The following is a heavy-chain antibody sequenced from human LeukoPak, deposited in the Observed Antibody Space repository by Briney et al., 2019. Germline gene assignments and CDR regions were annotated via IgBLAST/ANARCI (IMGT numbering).Heavy chain of an antibody. J-gene: IGHJ5*02. D-gene: IGHD2-15*01. V-gene: IGHV1-69*13. CDR2: IIPIFGTA. CDR3: ARGPARISKGNWFDP. CDR1: GGTFSSYA. Sequence: SVKVSCKASGGTFSSYAISWVRQAPGQGLEWMGGIIPIFGTANYAQKFQGRVTITADGSTSTAYMELSSLRSETTAVYYCARGPARISKGNWFDPWGQGNLVTVSS.